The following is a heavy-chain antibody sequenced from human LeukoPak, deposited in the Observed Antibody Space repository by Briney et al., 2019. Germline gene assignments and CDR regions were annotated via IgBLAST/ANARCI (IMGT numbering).Heavy chain of an antibody. J-gene: IGHJ4*02. Sequence: SETLSLTCTVSGGSISSSSYYWGWIRQPPGKGLEWIGSIYYSGSTYYNPSLKSRVTISVDTSKNQFSLKLSSVTAADTAMYYCARVSAPVVPAAPDQFDYWGQGTLVTVSS. D-gene: IGHD2-2*01. CDR3: ARVSAPVVPAAPDQFDY. V-gene: IGHV4-39*07. CDR1: GGSISSSSYY. CDR2: IYYSGST.